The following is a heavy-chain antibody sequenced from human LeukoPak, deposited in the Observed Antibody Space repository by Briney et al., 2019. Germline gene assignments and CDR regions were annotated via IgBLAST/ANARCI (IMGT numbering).Heavy chain of an antibody. V-gene: IGHV5-51*01. CDR1: GYSFSNYW. Sequence: GESLKISCKGSGYSFSNYWIGWVRQMPGKGLELMGIIYPGDSDTRYSPSFQGQVTISADKSISTAYLQWSSLKASDTAIYYCARRTASPVIRFDPWGQGTLVTVSS. CDR2: IYPGDSDT. J-gene: IGHJ5*02. CDR3: ARRTASPVIRFDP. D-gene: IGHD2-21*01.